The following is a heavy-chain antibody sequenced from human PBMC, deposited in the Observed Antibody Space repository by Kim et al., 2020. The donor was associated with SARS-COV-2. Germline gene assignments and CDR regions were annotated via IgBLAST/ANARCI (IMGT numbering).Heavy chain of an antibody. V-gene: IGHV1-18*01. CDR2: ISAYNGNT. J-gene: IGHJ4*02. CDR3: AGDFMVRGVINTFDS. CDR1: GYTFTSYG. D-gene: IGHD3-10*01. Sequence: ASVKVSCKASGYTFTSYGISWLRQAPGQGLEWMGWISAYNGNTNYAQKLQGRVTMTTDTSTSTAYMELRSLRSDDTAVYYCAGDFMVRGVINTFDSWGQVTLVTVSS.